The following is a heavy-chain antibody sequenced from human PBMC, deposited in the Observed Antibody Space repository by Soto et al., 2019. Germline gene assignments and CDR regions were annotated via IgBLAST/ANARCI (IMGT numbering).Heavy chain of an antibody. J-gene: IGHJ3*02. CDR1: RFTFDDYP. CDR2: ISWNSGIL. CDR3: VKDGLTSIFGQVYDGVVI. V-gene: IGHV3-9*01. D-gene: IGHD3-3*01. Sequence: EVQLVESGGDLVQPGRSLRLSCAASRFTFDDYPMHWVRQAPGKGLEWVSGISWNSGILGYADSVRGRFSISRDNAKKSLYLQMNGLRPEDTALYFCVKDGLTSIFGQVYDGVVICGRGTMVTVSS.